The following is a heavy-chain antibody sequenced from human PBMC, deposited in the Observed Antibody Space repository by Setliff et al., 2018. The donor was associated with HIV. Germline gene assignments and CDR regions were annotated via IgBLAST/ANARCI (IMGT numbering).Heavy chain of an antibody. CDR2: IDHSGST. J-gene: IGHJ4*02. CDR1: GGSFSGYH. CDR3: ARGIAAAGGYFDY. Sequence: SETLSLTCAVYGGSFSGYHWSWIRQSPGKGLEWIGEIDHSGSTDDNPSLKSRVTISVDTSKNQFSLKLSSVTAADTAVYYCARGIAAAGGYFDYWGPGTLVTAPQ. V-gene: IGHV4-34*01. D-gene: IGHD6-13*01.